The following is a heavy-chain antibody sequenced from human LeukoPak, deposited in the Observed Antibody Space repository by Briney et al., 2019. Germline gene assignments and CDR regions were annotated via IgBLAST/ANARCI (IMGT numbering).Heavy chain of an antibody. J-gene: IGHJ4*02. CDR3: AKDGVQGSSWYGGYFGS. D-gene: IGHD6-13*01. V-gene: IGHV3-30*02. CDR1: GFTFISYG. CDR2: TRFDGNGQ. Sequence: GGSLRLSCAASGFTFISYGMHWVRQTPGKGLEWVAFTRFDGNGQYYADSVKGRFTISRDNSKNTLYLQMNSLSADDTAVYYCAKDGVQGSSWYGGYFGSWGQGTLVTVSS.